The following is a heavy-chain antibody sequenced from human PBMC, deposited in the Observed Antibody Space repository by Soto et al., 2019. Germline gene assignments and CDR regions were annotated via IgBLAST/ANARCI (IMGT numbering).Heavy chain of an antibody. Sequence: ASVKVSCKASGYTFTSYGISWVRQAPGQGLEWMGWISAYNGNTNYAQKLQGRVTMTTDTSTSTAYMELRSLRSDDTAVYYCAREGARDFWSGYYHDAFGIWGQGTMVTVSS. CDR1: GYTFTSYG. D-gene: IGHD3-3*01. J-gene: IGHJ3*02. CDR3: AREGARDFWSGYYHDAFGI. V-gene: IGHV1-18*01. CDR2: ISAYNGNT.